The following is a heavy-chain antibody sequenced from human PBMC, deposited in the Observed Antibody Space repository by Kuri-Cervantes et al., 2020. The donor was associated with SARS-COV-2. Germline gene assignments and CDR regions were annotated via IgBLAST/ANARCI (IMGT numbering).Heavy chain of an antibody. D-gene: IGHD6-13*01. J-gene: IGHJ5*02. CDR3: ARDRGYSSSWYKPNWFDP. CDR2: INAGNGNT. CDR1: GYTFTSYA. Sequence: ASVKVSCKASGYTFTSYAMHWVRQAPGQRLEWMGWINAGNGNTKYSQKFQGRVTITRDTSASTAYMELSSLRSEDTAVYYCARDRGYSSSWYKPNWFDPWGQGTLVTVSS. V-gene: IGHV1-3*01.